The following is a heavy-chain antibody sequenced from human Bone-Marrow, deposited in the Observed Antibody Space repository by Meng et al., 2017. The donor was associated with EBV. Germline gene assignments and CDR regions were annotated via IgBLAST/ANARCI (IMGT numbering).Heavy chain of an antibody. CDR3: AMGLATDFDY. J-gene: IGHJ4*02. CDR2: INPNSGGT. V-gene: IGHV1-2*02. Sequence: VQLGQSVAEVKKPGASLKVSCKASGYTFTGYYIHWVRQAPGQGLEWVGWINPNSGGTNYAEKFQGRVTMTRDTSITTAFMELSSLKSDDTAAYYCAMGLATDFDYWGQGTLVTVSS. CDR1: GYTFTGYY. D-gene: IGHD5-12*01.